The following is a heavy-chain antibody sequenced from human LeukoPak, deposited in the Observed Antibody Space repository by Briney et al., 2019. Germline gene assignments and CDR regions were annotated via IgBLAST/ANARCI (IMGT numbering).Heavy chain of an antibody. CDR2: INPNSGGT. CDR1: GYTFTGYY. CDR3: ATDKRSSYDFWSGYGAFDI. Sequence: ASVKVSCKASGYTFTGYYMHWVRQAPGQGLEWMGWINPNSGGTNYAQKFQGRVTMTRDTSISTAYMELSRLRSDDTAVYYCATDKRSSYDFWSGYGAFDIWGQGTMVTVSS. D-gene: IGHD3-3*01. J-gene: IGHJ3*02. V-gene: IGHV1-2*02.